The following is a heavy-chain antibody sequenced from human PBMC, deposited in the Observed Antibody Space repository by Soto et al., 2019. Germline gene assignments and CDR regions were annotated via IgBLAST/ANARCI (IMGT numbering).Heavy chain of an antibody. Sequence: PSETLSLTCTVSGDSIRSYYWTWFRQPPGKELEWIGYLYYRGSTRKTPSLKSRVTLSVDMSKNQFSLKLSSVIAADTAVYYCARAYGGFDNGLDVWGQGTAVTVSS. CDR2: LYYRGST. D-gene: IGHD5-12*01. CDR3: ARAYGGFDNGLDV. CDR1: GDSIRSYY. V-gene: IGHV4-59*01. J-gene: IGHJ6*02.